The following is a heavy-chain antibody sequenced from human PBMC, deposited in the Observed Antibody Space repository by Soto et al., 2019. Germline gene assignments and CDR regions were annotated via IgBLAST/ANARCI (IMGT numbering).Heavy chain of an antibody. CDR2: IYWDDDK. D-gene: IGHD3-22*01. Sequence: QITLKESGPTLVKPTQTLTLTCTFSGFSLSTSGVGVGWIRQPPGKALEWLPLIYWDDDKRYSPSLKSRLTITKDTSKKQVVLTMTNMDPVDTATYYCADRRDYCDSSGYYSLGAFDIWGQGTMVTVSS. CDR3: ADRRDYCDSSGYYSLGAFDI. V-gene: IGHV2-5*02. J-gene: IGHJ3*02. CDR1: GFSLSTSGVG.